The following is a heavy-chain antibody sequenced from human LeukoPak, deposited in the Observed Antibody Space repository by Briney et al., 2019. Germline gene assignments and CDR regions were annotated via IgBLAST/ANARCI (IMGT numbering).Heavy chain of an antibody. CDR2: ISSTDAGT. V-gene: IGHV3-23*01. CDR3: AKEPVTSCRGAYCYPFDY. Sequence: GGSLRLSCAASGFSLSSYAMSWVRQAPGKGLEWVSAISSTDAGTYHADSVRGRFTISRDSSKNTLYLQMNSLRAEDAAVYYCAKEPVTSCRGAYCYPFDYWGQGTLVTVSS. D-gene: IGHD2-21*01. J-gene: IGHJ4*02. CDR1: GFSLSSYA.